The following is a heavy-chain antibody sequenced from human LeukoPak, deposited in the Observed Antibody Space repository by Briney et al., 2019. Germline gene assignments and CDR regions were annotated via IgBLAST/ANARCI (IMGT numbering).Heavy chain of an antibody. Sequence: GWSLRLSCAASGFTFDDYAMHWVRQPPGKGLEWVSLISGDGGSTYYADSVKGRFTISRDNSKNSLYLQMNRLRTENTALYYCAKDMVRYYFDYWGQGTLVTVSS. CDR1: GFTFDDYA. CDR2: ISGDGGST. D-gene: IGHD3-22*01. V-gene: IGHV3-43*02. CDR3: AKDMVRYYFDY. J-gene: IGHJ4*02.